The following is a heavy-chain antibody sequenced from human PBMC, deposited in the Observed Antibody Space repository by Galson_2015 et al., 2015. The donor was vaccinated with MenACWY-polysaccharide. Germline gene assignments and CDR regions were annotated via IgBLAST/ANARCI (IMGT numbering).Heavy chain of an antibody. CDR1: GFTFDTYS. J-gene: IGHJ4*02. CDR2: ISGNSAYI. D-gene: IGHD1/OR15-1a*01. CDR3: ASRTRFRTGSGPEDY. V-gene: IGHV3-21*01. Sequence: ASGFTFDTYSLIWVRQAPGQGLQWVSAISGNSAYIYYADSVKGRFTISRDNAKNSLYLQMNSLRAEDTAIYYCASRTRFRTGSGPEDYWGQGTLVTVSS.